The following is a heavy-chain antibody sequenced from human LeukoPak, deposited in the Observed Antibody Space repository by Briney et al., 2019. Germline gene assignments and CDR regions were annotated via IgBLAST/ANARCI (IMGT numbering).Heavy chain of an antibody. Sequence: ASVKVSCKASGGTFSSYAISWVRQAPGQGLEWMGGIIPIFGTANYAQKFQGRVTITTDGSTSTAYMELSSLRSEDTAVYYCAQTAPTYNWFDPWGQGTLVTVSS. CDR2: IIPIFGTA. V-gene: IGHV1-69*05. CDR3: AQTAPTYNWFDP. CDR1: GGTFSSYA. D-gene: IGHD2-21*02. J-gene: IGHJ5*02.